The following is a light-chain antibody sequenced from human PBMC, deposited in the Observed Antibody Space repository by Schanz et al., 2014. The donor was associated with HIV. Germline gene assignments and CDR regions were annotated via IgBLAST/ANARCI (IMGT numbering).Light chain of an antibody. V-gene: IGLV2-14*03. CDR1: SSDVGGYSY. J-gene: IGLJ2*01. CDR2: DVS. Sequence: QSALTQPASVSGSPGQSITISCTGTSSDVGGYSYVSWYQQHPGKAPKLMIYDVSNRPSGVSNRFSGSKSGNTASLTISGLQAEDEADYYCSSYIRSTTPVVFGGGTKLTVL. CDR3: SSYIRSTTPVV.